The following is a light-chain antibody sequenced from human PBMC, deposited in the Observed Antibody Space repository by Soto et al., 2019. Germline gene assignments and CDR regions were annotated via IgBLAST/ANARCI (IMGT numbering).Light chain of an antibody. CDR1: QSVSSY. V-gene: IGKV3-11*01. CDR2: DAS. CDR3: QQRSNWPYT. J-gene: IGKJ2*01. Sequence: EIVLTQSPATLSLSPGERATLSCRASQSVSSYLAWYQQKPGQAPRLLIYDASNRATGIPARFSGSGSGTDLTLTISSLEPEDSAVYYCQQRSNWPYTFGQGTKVDIK.